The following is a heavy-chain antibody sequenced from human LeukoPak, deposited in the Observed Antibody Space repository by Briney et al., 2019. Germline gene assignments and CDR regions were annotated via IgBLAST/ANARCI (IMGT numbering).Heavy chain of an antibody. Sequence: SETLSLTCTVSGGSISSSSYYWGWIRQPPGKGLEWIGSIYYSGSTYYNPSLKSRVTISVDTSKNQFSLKLSSVTAADTAVYYCAGGRGDYYYGMDVWGQGTTVTVSS. CDR2: IYYSGST. J-gene: IGHJ6*02. CDR1: GGSISSSSYY. D-gene: IGHD3-16*01. V-gene: IGHV4-39*01. CDR3: AGGRGDYYYGMDV.